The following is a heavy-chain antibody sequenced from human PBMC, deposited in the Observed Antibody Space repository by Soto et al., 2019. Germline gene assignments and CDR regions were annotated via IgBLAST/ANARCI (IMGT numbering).Heavy chain of an antibody. V-gene: IGHV1-46*01. CDR3: ARARYYYDSSGTNPNQKYYYGMDV. Sequence: ASVKVSCKASGYTFTSYYMHWVRQAPGQGLEWMGIINPSGGSTSYAQKFQGRVTMTRDTSTSTVYMELSSLRSEDTAVYYCARARYYYDSSGTNPNQKYYYGMDVWGQGTTVTVSS. J-gene: IGHJ6*02. D-gene: IGHD3-22*01. CDR1: GYTFTSYY. CDR2: INPSGGST.